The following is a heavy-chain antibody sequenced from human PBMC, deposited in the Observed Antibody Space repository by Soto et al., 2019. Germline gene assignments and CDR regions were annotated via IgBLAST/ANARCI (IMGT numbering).Heavy chain of an antibody. CDR1: GYTFTGYY. J-gene: IGHJ6*02. CDR3: ARVGIGQPTGYSSGWYYYYYGMDV. D-gene: IGHD6-19*01. V-gene: IGHV1-2*04. CDR2: INPNSGGT. Sequence: QVQLVQSGAEVKKPGASVKVSCKASGYTFTGYYMHWVRQAPGQGLEWMGWINPNSGGTHYSQKFQGWVTMPRDTSISTAYTELSRLRSDDTAVYDCARVGIGQPTGYSSGWYYYYYGMDVWGQGTTVTVSS.